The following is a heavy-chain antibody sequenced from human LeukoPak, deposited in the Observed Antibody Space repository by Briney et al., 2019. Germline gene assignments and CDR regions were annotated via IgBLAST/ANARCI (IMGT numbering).Heavy chain of an antibody. Sequence: GGSLRLSCAASGFTFTDYYMSWIRQAPGKGLEWVSYISSICSTIYYADSVKGRFTISRDSSKNTLYLQMNSLRAADTAVYYCARSYRRGAITMLRGVANRGAFDIWGQGTMVTVSS. CDR3: ARSYRRGAITMLRGVANRGAFDI. V-gene: IGHV3-11*04. D-gene: IGHD3-10*01. CDR2: ISSICSTI. J-gene: IGHJ3*02. CDR1: GFTFTDYY.